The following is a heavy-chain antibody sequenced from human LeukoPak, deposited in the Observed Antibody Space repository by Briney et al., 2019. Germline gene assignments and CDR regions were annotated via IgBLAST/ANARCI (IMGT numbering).Heavy chain of an antibody. D-gene: IGHD1-14*01. CDR1: GFTFSSYW. CDR2: INPGGSSI. Sequence: GMSLRLSCAASGFTFSSYWMHWVCQVPGKGLVWVARINPGGSSITYADSVKGRFTISRDNAKNTLYLQMDSLRAEDTGVYYCARSNQADDYWGQGTLVTVSS. J-gene: IGHJ4*02. V-gene: IGHV3-74*01. CDR3: ARSNQADDY.